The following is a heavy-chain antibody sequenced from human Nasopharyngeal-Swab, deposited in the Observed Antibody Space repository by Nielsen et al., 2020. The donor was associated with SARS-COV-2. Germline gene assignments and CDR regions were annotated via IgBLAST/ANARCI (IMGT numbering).Heavy chain of an antibody. Sequence: SETLSLTCPVSGGSISSGDYYWSWIRQPPGKGLEWIGNIYYSGSTDYNPSLKSRFTISVDTSKNQFSLKLSSVTAADTAVYYCAREPLRDGMDVWGQGTTVTVSS. CDR1: GGSISSGDYY. D-gene: IGHD2-21*02. CDR2: IYYSGST. J-gene: IGHJ6*02. CDR3: AREPLRDGMDV. V-gene: IGHV4-30-4*01.